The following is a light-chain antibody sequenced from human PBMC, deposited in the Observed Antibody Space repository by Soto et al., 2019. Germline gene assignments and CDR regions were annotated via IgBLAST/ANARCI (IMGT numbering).Light chain of an antibody. J-gene: IGLJ3*02. CDR2: EVS. V-gene: IGLV2-18*02. CDR3: SSYTTKTTGV. CDR1: SSDVGSYNR. Sequence: QSALTQPPSVSGSPGQSVTISCTGTSSDVGSYNRVSWYQQPPGTAPKLMIYEVSSRPSGVPDRFSGSKSGNTASLTISGLQAEDEADYYCSSYTTKTTGVFGGGTKLTVL.